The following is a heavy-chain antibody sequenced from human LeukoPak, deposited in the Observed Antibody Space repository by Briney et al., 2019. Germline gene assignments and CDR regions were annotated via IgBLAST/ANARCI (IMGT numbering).Heavy chain of an antibody. CDR3: ARCDSSSWDTWFDP. CDR2: IKQDGSEK. D-gene: IGHD6-13*01. Sequence: GGSLRLSCAASGFTFSSYWMSWVRQAPGKGLEWVANIKQDGSEKYYVDSVKGRFTISRDNAKNSLYLQMNSLRAEDTAVYYCARCDSSSWDTWFDPWGQGTLVTVSS. J-gene: IGHJ5*02. CDR1: GFTFSSYW. V-gene: IGHV3-7*01.